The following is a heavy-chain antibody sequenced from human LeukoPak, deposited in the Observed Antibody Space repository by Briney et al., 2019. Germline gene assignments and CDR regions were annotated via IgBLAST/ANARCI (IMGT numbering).Heavy chain of an antibody. CDR1: GGTISTSLYY. CDR3: ARRYCSGADCYGGDSYYYMDV. J-gene: IGHJ6*03. CDR2: LYYSGRT. Sequence: KPSETLSLTCSVSGGTISTSLYYWGWIRQPPGKGLEWIGSLYYSGRTYYNPSLKSRVTTSIDTSKNQFSLRLTSVTAADTAVYYCARRYCSGADCYGGDSYYYMDVWGKGTTVTISS. D-gene: IGHD2-2*01. V-gene: IGHV4-39*01.